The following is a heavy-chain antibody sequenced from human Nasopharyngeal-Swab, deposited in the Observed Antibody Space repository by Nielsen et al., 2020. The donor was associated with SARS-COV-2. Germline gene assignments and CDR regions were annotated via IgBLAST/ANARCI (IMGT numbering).Heavy chain of an antibody. V-gene: IGHV1-3*01. D-gene: IGHD5-24*01. CDR3: VRDDGRSWLLDK. CDR2: ITAANGNT. CDR1: GYLLIHQA. J-gene: IGHJ4*02. Sequence: ASVKVSCKASGYLLIHQALHWVRQAPGQSFEWMEWITAANGNTEYSQNFHDRLTLTTDASANTAYMDLSGLTSEDTAIYYCVRDDGRSWLLDKWGQGTQVTVSS.